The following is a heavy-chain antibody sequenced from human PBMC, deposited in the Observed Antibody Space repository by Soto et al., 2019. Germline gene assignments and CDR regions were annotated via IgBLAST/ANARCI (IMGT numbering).Heavy chain of an antibody. CDR3: ARDIAVAGDFDY. V-gene: IGHV3-74*01. D-gene: IGHD6-19*01. CDR1: GFTFSSSW. J-gene: IGHJ4*02. CDR2: INSDGSST. Sequence: EVQLVESGGGLVQPGGSLRLSCAASGFTFSSSWMHWVRQAPGKGLVWVSRINSDGSSTSYADSVKGRFTISRDNAKNTLYLQMNSLRAEDTAVYYCARDIAVAGDFDYWGQGTLVTVSS.